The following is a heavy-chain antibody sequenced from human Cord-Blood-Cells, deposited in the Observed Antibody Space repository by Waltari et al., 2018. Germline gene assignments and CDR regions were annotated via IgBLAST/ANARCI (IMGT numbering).Heavy chain of an antibody. V-gene: IGHV1-24*01. CDR3: ATNGGRFNGIDY. Sequence: QVQLVQSGAEVKKPGASVKVSCKVSGYTLTELSMHWVRQAPGKGLEWMGGFDPEDGETIYAQKFQGRVTMTEHTSTDTAYMELSSLRSEDTAVYYCATNGGRFNGIDYWGQGTLVTVSS. D-gene: IGHD3-16*01. CDR2: FDPEDGET. CDR1: GYTLTELS. J-gene: IGHJ4*02.